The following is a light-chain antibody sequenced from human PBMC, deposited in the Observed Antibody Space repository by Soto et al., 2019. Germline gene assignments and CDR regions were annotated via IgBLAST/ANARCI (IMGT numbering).Light chain of an antibody. J-gene: IGLJ1*01. V-gene: IGLV2-11*01. CDR3: QVWDSSSDHYYV. CDR2: DVT. Sequence: ALTQPRSVSGSPGQSVTISCTGTSSDVGAYKYVSWYQHYPGEAPKVMIYDVTQRPSGVPDRFSGTKSGNTATLTISRVEAGDEADYYCQVWDSSSDHYYVFGTGTKLTVL. CDR1: SSDVGAYKY.